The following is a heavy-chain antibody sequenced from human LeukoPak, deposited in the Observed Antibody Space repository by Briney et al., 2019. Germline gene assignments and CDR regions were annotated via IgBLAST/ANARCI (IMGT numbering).Heavy chain of an antibody. D-gene: IGHD3-16*01. CDR2: TYYRSKWYN. V-gene: IGHV6-1*01. J-gene: IGHJ4*02. Sequence: SQTLSLTCAISGDSVSGNSTAYNWIRQSPSRGLEWLGRTYYRSKWYNDYAVSVRSRITINPDTSKNQFSLQLNSVTPEDTAVYYCARVLRVRLGESPFDYWGQGTLVTVSS. CDR3: ARVLRVRLGESPFDY. CDR1: GDSVSGNSTA.